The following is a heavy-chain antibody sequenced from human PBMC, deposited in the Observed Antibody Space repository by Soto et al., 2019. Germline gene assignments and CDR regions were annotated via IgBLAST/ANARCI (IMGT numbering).Heavy chain of an antibody. J-gene: IGHJ6*02. Sequence: LRLSCAASGFTFSSYSMNWVRQAPGKGLEWVSSISSSSSYIYYADSVKGRFTISRDNAKNSLYLQMNSLRAEDTAVYYCARSGYSYGSYYYYGMDVWGQGTTVTVSS. CDR3: ARSGYSYGSYYYYGMDV. CDR1: GFTFSSYS. CDR2: ISSSSSYI. D-gene: IGHD5-18*01. V-gene: IGHV3-21*01.